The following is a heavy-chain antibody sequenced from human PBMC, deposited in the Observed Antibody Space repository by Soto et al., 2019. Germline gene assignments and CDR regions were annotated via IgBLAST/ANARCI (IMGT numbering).Heavy chain of an antibody. D-gene: IGHD3-10*01. CDR2: IFTRDSET. CDR3: AREYFASGHGYDI. CDR1: GHLFNNHW. Sequence: PGASLKISCKGPGHLFNNHWIGWVRQTPGKGLEWMGLIFTRDSETKTSPSFQSHVSFSVGNSINTVYLQWTSLKTTDTGIYFCAREYFASGHGYDIWGQGALVTVSS. J-gene: IGHJ4*02. V-gene: IGHV5-51*01.